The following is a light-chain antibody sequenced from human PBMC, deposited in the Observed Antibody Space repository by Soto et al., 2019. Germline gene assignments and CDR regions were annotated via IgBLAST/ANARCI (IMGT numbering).Light chain of an antibody. V-gene: IGKV3D-20*02. J-gene: IGKJ5*01. CDR2: DAY. Sequence: EILFTQSPGTLSLSPGERATPSCRASQTVSSRFLAWYQQKPGQAPRLLIYDAYNRATGIPPRFSGSGSGTDFTLTISSLEPEDSAVYYCQQRHMWPITFGQGTRLEIK. CDR1: QTVSSRF. CDR3: QQRHMWPIT.